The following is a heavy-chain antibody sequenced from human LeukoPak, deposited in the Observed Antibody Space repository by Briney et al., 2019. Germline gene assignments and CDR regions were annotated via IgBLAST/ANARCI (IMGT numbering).Heavy chain of an antibody. J-gene: IGHJ5*02. D-gene: IGHD6-13*01. V-gene: IGHV4-59*02. CDR3: ARTAGSRGGYNWFDP. CDR2: IYYSGST. CDR1: GGSVSSYY. Sequence: SETLSLTCTVSGGSVSSYYWSWIRQPPGKGLEWIGYIYYSGSTNYNPPLKSRVTISVDTSKNQFSLKLSSVTAADTAVYYCARTAGSRGGYNWFDPWGQGTLVTVSS.